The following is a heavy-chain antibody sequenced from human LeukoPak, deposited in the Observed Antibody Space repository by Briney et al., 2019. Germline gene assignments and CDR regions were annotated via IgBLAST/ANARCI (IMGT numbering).Heavy chain of an antibody. D-gene: IGHD3-10*01. J-gene: IGHJ4*02. CDR3: ARDANYGSGSYSGY. V-gene: IGHV1-46*01. CDR2: INPSGGST. Sequence: ASVKVSCKASGYTFTSYYMHWVRQAPGQGLEWMGIINPSGGSTNYAQKLQGRVTMTTDTSTSTAYMELRSLRSDDTAVYYCARDANYGSGSYSGYWGQGTLATVSS. CDR1: GYTFTSYY.